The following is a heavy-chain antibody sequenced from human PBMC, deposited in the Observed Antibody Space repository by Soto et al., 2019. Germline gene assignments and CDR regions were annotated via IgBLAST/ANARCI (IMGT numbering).Heavy chain of an antibody. CDR3: ASASAEGYYYYYGMDV. CDR1: GGTFSSYA. CDR2: IIPIFGTA. J-gene: IGHJ6*02. Sequence: ASVKVSCKASGGTFSSYAISWVRQAPGQGLEWMGGIIPIFGTANYAQKFQGRVTITADESTSTAYMELSSLRSEDTAVYNCASASAEGYYYYYGMDVWGQGTTVTVSS. V-gene: IGHV1-69*13.